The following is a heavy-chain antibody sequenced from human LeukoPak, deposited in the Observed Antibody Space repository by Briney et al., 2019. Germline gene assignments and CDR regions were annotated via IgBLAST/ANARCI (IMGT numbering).Heavy chain of an antibody. D-gene: IGHD5-24*01. CDR3: ARAVEMATTYYYYYYGMDV. V-gene: IGHV4-59*01. CDR2: IYYSGST. CDR1: GGSISSYY. Sequence: NASETLSLTCTVSGGSISSYYWSWIRQPPGKGLEWIGYIYYSGSTNYNPSLKSRVTISVDTSKNQFSLKLSSVTAADTAVYYCARAVEMATTYYYYYYGMDVWGQGTTVTVSS. J-gene: IGHJ6*02.